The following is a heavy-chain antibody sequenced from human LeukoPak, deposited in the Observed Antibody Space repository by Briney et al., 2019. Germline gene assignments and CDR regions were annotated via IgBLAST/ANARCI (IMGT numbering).Heavy chain of an antibody. V-gene: IGHV1-69*05. CDR1: GGTFSSYA. Sequence: GASVKVTFKASGGTFSSYAISWVRQAPGQGLEWMGGTLPIFGTANYEQKCQGRVTITTDQSTSTAYMELSSMTSEDTAVYYCARVGYGGGAFDIWGQGTMVTVSS. D-gene: IGHD6-13*01. CDR3: ARVGYGGGAFDI. J-gene: IGHJ3*02. CDR2: TLPIFGTA.